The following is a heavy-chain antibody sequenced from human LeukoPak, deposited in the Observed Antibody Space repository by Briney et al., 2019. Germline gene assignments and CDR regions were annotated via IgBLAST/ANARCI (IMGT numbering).Heavy chain of an antibody. Sequence: SQTLSLTCVISGDSVLSNTAAWNWIRQSPSRGLEWLGRTYYRSKWYFEYAVSVKSRVTISPDTSKNQFSLYLNSVTPGDTAVYYCAKEGRVYLVGAKHPFDYWGQGTLVTVSS. CDR1: GDSVLSNTAA. J-gene: IGHJ4*02. CDR2: TYYRSKWYF. CDR3: AKEGRVYLVGAKHPFDY. V-gene: IGHV6-1*01. D-gene: IGHD1-26*01.